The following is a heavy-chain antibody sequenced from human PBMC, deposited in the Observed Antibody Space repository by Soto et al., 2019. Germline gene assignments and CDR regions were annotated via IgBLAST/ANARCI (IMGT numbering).Heavy chain of an antibody. V-gene: IGHV3-23*01. Sequence: GGSLRLSCAASGFKFSNYAMSWVRQAPGKGLEWVSLISATGGGTYYADSVKGRFTISRDNSHNTLYLQVHSLTAEDTAVYYCAKDRRAGGNSAFYFDFWGQGVQVTVSS. CDR3: AKDRRAGGNSAFYFDF. CDR2: ISATGGGT. J-gene: IGHJ4*02. CDR1: GFKFSNYA. D-gene: IGHD3-16*01.